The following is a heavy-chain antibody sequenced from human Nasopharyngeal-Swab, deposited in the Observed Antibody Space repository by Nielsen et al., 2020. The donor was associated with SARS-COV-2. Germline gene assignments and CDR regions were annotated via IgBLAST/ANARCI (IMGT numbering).Heavy chain of an antibody. CDR3: ARDTGKYGDPDY. CDR2: ISSSSRTI. J-gene: IGHJ4*02. Sequence: GESLKISCAASGFTFSSYSMNWVRQAPGKGLEWVSYISSSSRTIYYADSVKGRFTISRDNAKNSLYLQMNSMRAEDTAVYYCARDTGKYGDPDYWGQGTLVTVSS. V-gene: IGHV3-48*04. D-gene: IGHD4-17*01. CDR1: GFTFSSYS.